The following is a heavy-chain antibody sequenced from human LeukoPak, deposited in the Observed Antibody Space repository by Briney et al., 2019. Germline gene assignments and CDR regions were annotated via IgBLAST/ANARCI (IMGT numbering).Heavy chain of an antibody. CDR3: ATAPRRVVVVLAASFDY. CDR1: GGTFSSYA. D-gene: IGHD2-2*01. CDR2: IIPILGIA. J-gene: IGHJ4*02. V-gene: IGHV1-69*04. Sequence: SVKVSCKASGGTFSSYAISWVRQAPGQGLEWMGRIIPILGIANYAQKFQGRVTITADKSTSTAYMELSSLRSEDTAVYYCATAPRRVVVVLAASFDYWGQGTLVTVSS.